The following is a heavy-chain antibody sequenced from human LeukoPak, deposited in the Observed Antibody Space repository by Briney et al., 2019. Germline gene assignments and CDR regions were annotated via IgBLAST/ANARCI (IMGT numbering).Heavy chain of an antibody. CDR2: LSDGGTRI. V-gene: IGHV3-23*01. CDR3: ARGEWDPYYFDY. Sequence: PGGSLRLSCAASGLTVTNAWMNWVRQAPGKGLEWVSGLSDGGTRISYADSVKGRFTVSRDNSKNTLYLQMDSLRAEDTAVYYCARGEWDPYYFDYWGQGTLVTVSS. D-gene: IGHD3-16*01. J-gene: IGHJ4*02. CDR1: GLTVTNAW.